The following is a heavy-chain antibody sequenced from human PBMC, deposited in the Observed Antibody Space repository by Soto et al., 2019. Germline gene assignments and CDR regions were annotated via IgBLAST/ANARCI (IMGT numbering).Heavy chain of an antibody. D-gene: IGHD3-10*01. CDR1: GYTFTAYT. CDR3: ARDIGSHYLPIDY. Sequence: GASVKVSFKGSGYTFTAYTIIWVRQAPGQGLEWMGWISPNNGETGSAQSLQGRLTMTTDTSTATVYMELRGLTSDDTAVYYCARDIGSHYLPIDYWGQGTLVTVSS. V-gene: IGHV1-18*01. CDR2: ISPNNGET. J-gene: IGHJ4*02.